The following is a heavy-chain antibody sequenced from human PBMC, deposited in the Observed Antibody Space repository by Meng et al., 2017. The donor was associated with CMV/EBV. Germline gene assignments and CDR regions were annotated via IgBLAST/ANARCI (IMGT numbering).Heavy chain of an antibody. Sequence: ASVKVSCKASGYTSTSYYMHWVRQAPGQGLEWMGIINPSGGSTSYAQKFQGRVTMTRDTSTSTVYMELSSLRSEDTAVYYCARDQGYSSSSPEDHYYGMDVWGQGTTVTVSS. CDR3: ARDQGYSSSSPEDHYYGMDV. D-gene: IGHD6-6*01. V-gene: IGHV1-46*01. CDR1: GYTSTSYY. CDR2: INPSGGST. J-gene: IGHJ6*02.